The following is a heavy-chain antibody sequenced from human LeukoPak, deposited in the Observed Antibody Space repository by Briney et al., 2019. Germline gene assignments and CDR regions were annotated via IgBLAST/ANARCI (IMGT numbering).Heavy chain of an antibody. V-gene: IGHV1-46*01. CDR3: ATDHSIAVAGQFHNWFDP. Sequence: ASVKVSCKASGYTFTSYYMHWVRQAPGQGLEWMGIINPSGGSTSYAQKFQGRVTMTRDMSTSTVYMELSSLRSEDTAVYYCATDHSIAVAGQFHNWFDPWGQGTLVTVSS. J-gene: IGHJ5*02. D-gene: IGHD6-19*01. CDR1: GYTFTSYY. CDR2: INPSGGST.